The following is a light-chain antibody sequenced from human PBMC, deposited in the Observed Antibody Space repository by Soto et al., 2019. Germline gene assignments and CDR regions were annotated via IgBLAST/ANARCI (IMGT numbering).Light chain of an antibody. CDR2: GAS. CDR3: QQYINWPPGT. CDR1: QSVSSN. V-gene: IGKV3-15*01. Sequence: EIVMTQSPATLSVSPGERATLSCRASQSVSSNLAWYKQKPGQAPRLLIYGASTRATGIPARFSGSGSGTEFTLTISSLQSEDFAVYYCQQYINWPPGTFGQGTKVDIK. J-gene: IGKJ1*01.